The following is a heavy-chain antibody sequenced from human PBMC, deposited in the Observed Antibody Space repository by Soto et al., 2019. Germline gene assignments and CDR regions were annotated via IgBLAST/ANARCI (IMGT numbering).Heavy chain of an antibody. Sequence: GASVKVSCKASGYTFTGYYMHWVRQAPGQGLEWMGWINPNSGGTNYAQKFQGWVTMTRDTSISTAYMELSRLRSDDTAVYYCARDLILKKGIFGVARSRYYYYGMDVWGQGTTVTVSS. CDR3: ARDLILKKGIFGVARSRYYYYGMDV. CDR2: INPNSGGT. J-gene: IGHJ6*02. D-gene: IGHD3-3*02. CDR1: GYTFTGYY. V-gene: IGHV1-2*04.